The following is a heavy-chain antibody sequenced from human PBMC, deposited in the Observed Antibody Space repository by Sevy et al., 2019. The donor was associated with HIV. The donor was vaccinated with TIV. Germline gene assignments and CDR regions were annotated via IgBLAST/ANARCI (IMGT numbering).Heavy chain of an antibody. Sequence: GGSLRLSCAASGFTFSSYAMSWVRQAPGKGLEWVSAISGSGGSTYYADSVKGRFTISRDSSKNTLYLQMNSLRAEDTAVYYYAKAGGTGIAAAGQDYWGQGTLVTVSS. CDR3: AKAGGTGIAAAGQDY. V-gene: IGHV3-23*01. J-gene: IGHJ4*02. CDR1: GFTFSSYA. CDR2: ISGSGGST. D-gene: IGHD6-13*01.